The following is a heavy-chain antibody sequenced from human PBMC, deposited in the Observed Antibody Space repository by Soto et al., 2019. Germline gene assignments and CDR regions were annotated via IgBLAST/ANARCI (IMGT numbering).Heavy chain of an antibody. Sequence: KPSETLSLTCTVSGGSISSYYWSWIRQPPGKGLEWIGYIYYSGSTNYNPSLKSRVTISVDTSKNQFSLKLSSVTAADTAVYYCARVRTTVTTVHYYYYYGMDVWGQGTTVTVSS. CDR3: ARVRTTVTTVHYYYYYGMDV. CDR2: IYYSGST. V-gene: IGHV4-59*01. CDR1: GGSISSYY. D-gene: IGHD4-17*01. J-gene: IGHJ6*02.